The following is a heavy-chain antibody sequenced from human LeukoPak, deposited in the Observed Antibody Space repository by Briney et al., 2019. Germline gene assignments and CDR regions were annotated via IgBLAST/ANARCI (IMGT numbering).Heavy chain of an antibody. Sequence: SETLSLTCTVSGGSISSSAYYWCWIRQPPGKGLEWIGSIYYSGSTYYNPSLQSRGTISVDPSKNQFSLKLSSVTAADTAVYYCAKSVETATVFFDCWGQGTLVTVSS. CDR2: IYYSGST. J-gene: IGHJ4*02. CDR3: AKSVETATVFFDC. D-gene: IGHD5-24*01. V-gene: IGHV4-39*01. CDR1: GGSISSSAYY.